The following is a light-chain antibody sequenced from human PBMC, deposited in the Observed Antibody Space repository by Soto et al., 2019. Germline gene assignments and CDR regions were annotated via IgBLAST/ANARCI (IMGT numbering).Light chain of an antibody. Sequence: QSALTQPPSSSGSPGQSVTSSCTGTSSDVRGYNYVSWYQQHPGKAPKLMISEVSKRPSGVPDRFSGSKSGNTASLTVSGLQAEDEADYYCSSFAGNNNLVFGGGTQLTVL. CDR1: SSDVRGYNY. J-gene: IGLJ2*01. V-gene: IGLV2-8*01. CDR3: SSFAGNNNLV. CDR2: EVS.